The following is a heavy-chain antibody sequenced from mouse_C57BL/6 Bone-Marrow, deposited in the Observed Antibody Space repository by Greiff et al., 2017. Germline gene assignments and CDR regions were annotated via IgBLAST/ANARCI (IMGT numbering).Heavy chain of an antibody. Sequence: VQLKQSGAELVKPGASVKLSCTASGFNITDYYMHWVKQRTEQGLEWIGGLDPEDGETKYAPKFQGKATITADTSSNTAYLQLSSLTSEDTAVDYCARDGSSYKYFDYWGQGTTLTVSS. V-gene: IGHV14-2*01. CDR1: GFNITDYY. CDR3: ARDGSSYKYFDY. D-gene: IGHD1-1*01. J-gene: IGHJ2*01. CDR2: LDPEDGET.